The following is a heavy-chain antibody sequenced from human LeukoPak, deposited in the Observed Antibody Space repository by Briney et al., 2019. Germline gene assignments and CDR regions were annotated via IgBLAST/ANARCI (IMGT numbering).Heavy chain of an antibody. Sequence: GGSLRLSCAASGFTFSKYAMTWVRRAPGKGLEWVSLITAAGGTSYADSVKGRFTISRDNSKNTLYLQMNSLRAEDTAVYYCAKGINSFFFDYWGRGTLVTVSS. D-gene: IGHD2/OR15-2a*01. V-gene: IGHV3-23*01. CDR1: GFTFSKYA. CDR3: AKGINSFFFDY. CDR2: ITAAGGT. J-gene: IGHJ4*02.